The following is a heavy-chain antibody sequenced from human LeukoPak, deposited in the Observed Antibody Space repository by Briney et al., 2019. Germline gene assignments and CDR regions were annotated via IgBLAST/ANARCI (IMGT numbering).Heavy chain of an antibody. V-gene: IGHV1-69*13. Sequence: SVKVSCKASGGTFSSYAISWVRRAPGQGLEWMGGIIPIFGTANYAQKFQGRVTITADESTSTAYMELSSLRSEDTAVYYCARDESIAAAGFDYWGQGTLVTVSS. J-gene: IGHJ4*02. CDR2: IIPIFGTA. CDR3: ARDESIAAAGFDY. D-gene: IGHD6-13*01. CDR1: GGTFSSYA.